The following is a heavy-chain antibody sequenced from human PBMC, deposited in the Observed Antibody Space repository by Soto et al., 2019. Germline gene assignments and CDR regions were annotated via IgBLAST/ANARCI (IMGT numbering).Heavy chain of an antibody. CDR3: ARGGEITMVRGRLGLLDY. D-gene: IGHD3-10*01. CDR1: GYTFTSYG. Sequence: QVQLVQSGAEVKKPGASVKVSCKASGYTFTSYGISWVRQAPGQGLEWMGWISAYNGNTNYAQKLQGRVTMTTDTATSTACMGLRSLGSEDTAVYYCARGGEITMVRGRLGLLDYWGQGTLVTVSS. CDR2: ISAYNGNT. V-gene: IGHV1-18*01. J-gene: IGHJ4*02.